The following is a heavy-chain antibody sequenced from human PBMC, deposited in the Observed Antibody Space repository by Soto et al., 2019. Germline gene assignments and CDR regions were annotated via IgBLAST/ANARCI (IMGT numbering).Heavy chain of an antibody. V-gene: IGHV3-53*02. CDR3: AKKPPSSLQGWAFGMDV. CDR1: GFTVTSNY. Sequence: EVQLVETGGGLIQPGGSLRLSCLASGFTVTSNYMIWVRQPPGKGLEWVSTTFTGGSTHYSDSVKGRFSVSRDNSKNTVYLQMNNSRVEDTAIYYCAKKPPSSLQGWAFGMDVWGQGPTVSVSS. D-gene: IGHD1-26*01. J-gene: IGHJ6*02. CDR2: TFTGGST.